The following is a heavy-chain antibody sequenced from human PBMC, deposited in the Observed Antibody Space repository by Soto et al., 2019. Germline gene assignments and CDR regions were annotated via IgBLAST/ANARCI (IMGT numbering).Heavy chain of an antibody. CDR3: ARGDQITIFGVVIRYYYYMDV. V-gene: IGHV1-2*04. J-gene: IGHJ6*03. D-gene: IGHD3-3*01. CDR2: INPNSGGT. CDR1: GYTFTSYG. Sequence: ASVKVSCKASGYTFTSYGISWVRQAPGQGLEWMGWINPNSGGTNYAQKFQGWVTMTRDTSISTAYMELSRLRSDDTAVYYCARGDQITIFGVVIRYYYYMDVWGKGTTVTVSS.